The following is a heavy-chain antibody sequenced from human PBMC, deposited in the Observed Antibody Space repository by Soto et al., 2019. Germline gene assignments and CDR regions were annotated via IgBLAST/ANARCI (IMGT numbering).Heavy chain of an antibody. V-gene: IGHV3-9*01. CDR2: ISWNSGSI. CDR1: GFTVADYA. Sequence: GGSLRLSCSASGFTVADYAMHWVRQAPGKGLEWVSGISWNSGSIGCADSVKGRFTISRDNAKNSLYLQMNSLRAEDTALYYCAKDNYYGSGVFDYWGQGTLVTVSS. D-gene: IGHD3-10*01. J-gene: IGHJ4*02. CDR3: AKDNYYGSGVFDY.